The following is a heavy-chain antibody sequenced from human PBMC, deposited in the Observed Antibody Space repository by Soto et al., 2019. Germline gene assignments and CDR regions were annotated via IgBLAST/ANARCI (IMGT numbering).Heavy chain of an antibody. D-gene: IGHD2-8*02. V-gene: IGHV4-30-2*01. Sequence: SETLSLTCAVSGGSISSGGYSWGWIRQPPGKGLEWIGYIYHSGSTYYNPSLKSRVTISVDRSKNQFSLKLSSVTAADTAVYYCARERRYCTGGTCSDGLDVWGQGTTVTVS. CDR3: ARERRYCTGGTCSDGLDV. CDR2: IYHSGST. J-gene: IGHJ6*02. CDR1: GGSISSGGYS.